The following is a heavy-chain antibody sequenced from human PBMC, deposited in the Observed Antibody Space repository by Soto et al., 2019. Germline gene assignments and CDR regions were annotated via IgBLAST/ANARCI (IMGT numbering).Heavy chain of an antibody. J-gene: IGHJ4*02. CDR2: ISSRHTI. V-gene: IGHV3-48*01. Sequence: EVQLVESGGGSVQPGGSLRLSCAASGFTFSDYNMNWVRQAPGKGLEWVSYISSRHTIYYADSVKGRFTISRDNAKNSLSLQMNGLRAEDTAVYYCARIASYGDILFDFWGQGMLVTVSS. CDR3: ARIASYGDILFDF. D-gene: IGHD4-17*01. CDR1: GFTFSDYN.